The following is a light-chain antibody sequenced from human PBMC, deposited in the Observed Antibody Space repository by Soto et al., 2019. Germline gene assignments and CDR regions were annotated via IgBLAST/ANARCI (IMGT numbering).Light chain of an antibody. CDR3: KQYTDWPTT. V-gene: IGKV3-15*01. J-gene: IGKJ1*01. CDR1: QSLTST. CDR2: GAS. Sequence: EIVMTQSPATLSVSPGERATLSCRASQSLTSTVAWYQQKPGQAPRLLIYGASTRATGIPARFSGSGSGTEFTLTISSLQYEDFAIYYCKQYTDWPTTFGQGTKGDIK.